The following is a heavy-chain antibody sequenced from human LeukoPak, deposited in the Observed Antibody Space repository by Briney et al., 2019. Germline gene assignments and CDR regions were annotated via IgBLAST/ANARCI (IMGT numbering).Heavy chain of an antibody. CDR3: ARDSGSGSNDY. Sequence: RASVTVSCKASGYTFTSYAIHWVRQAPGQRLEWMGWISAGNGNTKYSQNFQGRVTFISNTSATTAFMELSSLRSEDAAVYYCARDSGSGSNDYWGQGTLVTVSS. J-gene: IGHJ4*02. V-gene: IGHV1-3*01. CDR2: ISAGNGNT. CDR1: GYTFTSYA. D-gene: IGHD1-26*01.